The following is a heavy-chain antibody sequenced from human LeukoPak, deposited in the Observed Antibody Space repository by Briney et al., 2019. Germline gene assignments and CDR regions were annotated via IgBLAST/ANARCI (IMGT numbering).Heavy chain of an antibody. CDR2: MNPNSGNT. CDR3: ARVSGSLGSSGLI. D-gene: IGHD3-22*01. Sequence: GASVKVSCKASGYTFTSYDINWVRQATGQGLGWMGWMNPNSGNTGYAQKFQGRVTMTRNTSISTAYMELSSLRSEDTAVYYCARVSGSLGSSGLIWGQGTLVTVSS. CDR1: GYTFTSYD. V-gene: IGHV1-8*01. J-gene: IGHJ4*02.